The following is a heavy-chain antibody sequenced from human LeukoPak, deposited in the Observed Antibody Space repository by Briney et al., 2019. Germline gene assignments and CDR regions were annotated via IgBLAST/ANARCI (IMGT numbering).Heavy chain of an antibody. CDR1: GGSFSGYY. J-gene: IGHJ5*02. D-gene: IGHD3-16*01. CDR2: INHSGST. CDR3: ARGVSGGAYAHWFDP. V-gene: IGHV4-34*01. Sequence: SETLSLTCAVYGGSFSGYYWSWIRQPPGKGLEWIGEINHSGSTNYHPSLKSRVTISVDTSKNQFSLKLSSVTAADTAVYYCARGVSGGAYAHWFDPWGQGTLVTVSS.